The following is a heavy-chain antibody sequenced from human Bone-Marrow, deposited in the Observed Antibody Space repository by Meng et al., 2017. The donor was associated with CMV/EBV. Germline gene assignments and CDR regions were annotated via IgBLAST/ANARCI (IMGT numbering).Heavy chain of an antibody. V-gene: IGHV1-24*01. D-gene: IGHD2-8*02. J-gene: IGHJ4*02. CDR3: ATDRTAKMDY. CDR2: FDPEDGKT. Sequence: SCKVSVYTLPDLYMHWVRPAPGKGLEWMGRFDPEDGKTTYAQKFQGRVTMTEDTSTDTAYMELSSLRSEDTAVYYCATDRTAKMDYWGQGTLVTVSS. CDR1: VYTLPDLY.